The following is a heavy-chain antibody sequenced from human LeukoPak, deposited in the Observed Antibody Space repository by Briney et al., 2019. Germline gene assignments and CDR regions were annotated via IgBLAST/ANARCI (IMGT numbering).Heavy chain of an antibody. V-gene: IGHV3-73*01. CDR2: IDKKDKGYATAT. D-gene: IGHD1-26*01. CDR1: GFTFSGSA. J-gene: IGHJ5*02. Sequence: PGRSLRLSCAASGFTFSGSAIHWVRQSSGKGLEWVGQIDKKDKGYATATAYAASVKGRFTISRDDSINTAYLQMKSLKTEDTALYCTRDSGTYNWFDPWGQGTLVTVSS. CDR3: RDSGTYNWFDP.